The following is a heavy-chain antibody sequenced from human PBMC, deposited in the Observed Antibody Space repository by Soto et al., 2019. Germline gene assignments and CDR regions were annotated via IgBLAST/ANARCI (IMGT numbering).Heavy chain of an antibody. CDR1: GFTFSSYW. Sequence: GGSLRLSCAASGFTFSSYWMHWVRQAPGKGLVWVSRINSDGSSTSYADSVKGRFTISRDNAKNTLYLQMNSLRAEDTAVYYCARDSAGYSSSSEDAFDIWGQGTMVTVSS. CDR3: ARDSAGYSSSSEDAFDI. J-gene: IGHJ3*02. CDR2: INSDGSST. D-gene: IGHD6-6*01. V-gene: IGHV3-74*01.